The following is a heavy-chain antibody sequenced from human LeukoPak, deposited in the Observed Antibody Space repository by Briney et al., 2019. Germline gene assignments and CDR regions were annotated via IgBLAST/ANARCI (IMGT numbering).Heavy chain of an antibody. Sequence: GGSLRLSCAASGFLVSTDYMSWVRQAPGKGLEWVSVIYSGDNTYYADSVKGRFTIYRDNSRNTLYLQMNSLRVEDTAVYYCLGYYDSSGEWPPPGYWGQGTLVTVSS. D-gene: IGHD3-22*01. V-gene: IGHV3-53*01. CDR2: IYSGDNT. CDR3: LGYYDSSGEWPPPGY. CDR1: GFLVSTDY. J-gene: IGHJ4*02.